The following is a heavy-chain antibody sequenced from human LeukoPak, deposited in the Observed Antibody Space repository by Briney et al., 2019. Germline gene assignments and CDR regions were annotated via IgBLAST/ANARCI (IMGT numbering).Heavy chain of an antibody. J-gene: IGHJ4*02. CDR1: GFTFSSYG. CDR3: AKVRGGSGTDSDY. D-gene: IGHD1-26*01. V-gene: IGHV3-30*18. Sequence: SGRSLRLSCAASGFTFSSYGMHWVRQAPGKGLEWVAVISYDGSNKYYADSVKGRFTISRDNSKNTLCLQMNSLRAEDTAVYYCAKVRGGSGTDSDYWGQGTLVTVSS. CDR2: ISYDGSNK.